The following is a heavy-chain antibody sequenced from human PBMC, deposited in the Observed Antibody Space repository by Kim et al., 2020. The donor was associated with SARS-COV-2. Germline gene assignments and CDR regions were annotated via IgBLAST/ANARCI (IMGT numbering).Heavy chain of an antibody. CDR1: GGSFSGYY. J-gene: IGHJ6*02. D-gene: IGHD3-3*01. CDR2: INHSGST. CDR3: ARVHTIFGVVITYYYGMDV. V-gene: IGHV4-34*01. Sequence: SETLSLTCAVYGGSFSGYYWSWIRQPPGKGLEWIGEINHSGSTNYNPSLKSRVTISVDTSKNQFSLKLSSVTAADTAVYYCARVHTIFGVVITYYYGMDVWGQGTTVTVSS.